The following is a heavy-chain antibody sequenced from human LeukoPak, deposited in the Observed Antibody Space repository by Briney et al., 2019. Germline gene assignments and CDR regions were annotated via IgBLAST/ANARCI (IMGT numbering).Heavy chain of an antibody. V-gene: IGHV4-59*01. CDR3: ATADFGVRGAPAFFDY. Sequence: SETLSLTCTVSGGSISSYYWSWIRQPPGKGLEWIGYIYYSGSTNYNPSLKSRVTISVDTSKNQFSLKLSSVTAEDTAVYYCATADFGVRGAPAFFDYWGQGTLVTVSS. J-gene: IGHJ4*02. CDR2: IYYSGST. CDR1: GGSISSYY. D-gene: IGHD3-10*01.